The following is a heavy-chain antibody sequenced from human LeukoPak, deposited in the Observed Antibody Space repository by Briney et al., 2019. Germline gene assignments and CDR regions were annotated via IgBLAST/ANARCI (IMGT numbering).Heavy chain of an antibody. CDR1: GYSISSGYY. CDR3: ARHRSGELRYFDWSVRVGAFDI. D-gene: IGHD3-9*01. J-gene: IGHJ3*02. V-gene: IGHV4-38-2*02. CDR2: IYHSGST. Sequence: SETLSLTCTVSGYSISSGYYWGWIRQPPGKGLEWIGSIYHSGSTYYNPSLKSRVTISVDTSKNQFSLKLSSVTAADTAVYYCARHRSGELRYFDWSVRVGAFDIWGQGTMVTVSS.